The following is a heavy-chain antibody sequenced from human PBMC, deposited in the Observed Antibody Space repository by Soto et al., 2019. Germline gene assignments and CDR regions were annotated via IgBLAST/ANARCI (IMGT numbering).Heavy chain of an antibody. V-gene: IGHV3-23*01. Sequence: EVQLLESGGGLVQPGGSLRLSCAASGFTFSSYAMSWVRQAPGKGLEWVSAISGSGGSTYYADSVKGRFTISRDNSKNTLYLQMNSLRAEDTAVYYCAKRGVAMVQGERALDYWGQGTLVTVSS. CDR1: GFTFSSYA. CDR2: ISGSGGST. J-gene: IGHJ4*02. D-gene: IGHD3-10*01. CDR3: AKRGVAMVQGERALDY.